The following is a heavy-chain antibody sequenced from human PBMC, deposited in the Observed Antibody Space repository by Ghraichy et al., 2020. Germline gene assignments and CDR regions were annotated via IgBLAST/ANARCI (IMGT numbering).Heavy chain of an antibody. V-gene: IGHV4-61*01. CDR1: GGSVRSGSYY. J-gene: IGHJ5*02. Sequence: SETLSLTCTVSGGSVRSGSYYWSWIRQPPGKGLEWIGYIYYSGSTNYNPSLKSRVTMSADTSKNQFSLKLNSVTAADTAVYYCARALSAAAGMGNWFDPWGQGTLVTVSS. D-gene: IGHD6-13*01. CDR2: IYYSGST. CDR3: ARALSAAAGMGNWFDP.